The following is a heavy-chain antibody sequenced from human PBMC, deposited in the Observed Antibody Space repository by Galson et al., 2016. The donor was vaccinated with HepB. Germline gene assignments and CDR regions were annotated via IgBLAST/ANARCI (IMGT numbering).Heavy chain of an antibody. D-gene: IGHD3-16*01. CDR1: GFTFSDYA. Sequence: SLRLSCAASGFTFSDYAIHWVRQAPGKGLEWVAVIWYDGHTKFYSDSVKGRFLVSRDNSSSLFYLQMNSLRVADTAVYYCARDPAANDYIWGWDVWGQGTTVTVSS. CDR3: ARDPAANDYIWGWDV. J-gene: IGHJ6*02. V-gene: IGHV3-33*01. CDR2: IWYDGHTK.